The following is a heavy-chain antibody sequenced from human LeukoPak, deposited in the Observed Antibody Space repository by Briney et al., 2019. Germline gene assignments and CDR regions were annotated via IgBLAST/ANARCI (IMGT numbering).Heavy chain of an antibody. Sequence: GGSLRLSCGASGFTFSSYGMHWVRQAPGKGLEWVAFMRYDGTNKYYADSVKGRFTISRDNSKNTLYLQMNSLRAGDTAVYYCARAAYSSTWYSRYFDLWGRGTLVTVSS. J-gene: IGHJ2*01. CDR2: MRYDGTNK. CDR1: GFTFSSYG. V-gene: IGHV3-30*02. CDR3: ARAAYSSTWYSRYFDL. D-gene: IGHD6-13*01.